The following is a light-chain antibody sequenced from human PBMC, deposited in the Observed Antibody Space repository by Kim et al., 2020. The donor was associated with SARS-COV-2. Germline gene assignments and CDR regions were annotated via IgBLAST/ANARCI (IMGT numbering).Light chain of an antibody. V-gene: IGKV1-8*01. J-gene: IGKJ1*01. Sequence: AIRITQSPSSLSASTGDRVTITCRASQGISSYLAWYQQKPGKAPKLLIYAASTLQSGVPSRFSGSGSGTDFTLTISCLQSEDFATYYCKQYYSYARKFGQGTKVDIK. CDR3: KQYYSYARK. CDR2: AAS. CDR1: QGISSY.